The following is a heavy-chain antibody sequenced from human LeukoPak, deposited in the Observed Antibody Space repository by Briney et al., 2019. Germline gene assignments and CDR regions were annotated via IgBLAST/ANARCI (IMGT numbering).Heavy chain of an antibody. CDR3: ARRYGSSLGGYYYYYMDV. CDR2: IYYSGST. J-gene: IGHJ6*03. D-gene: IGHD3-16*01. V-gene: IGHV4-59*08. Sequence: PSETLSLTCTVSGGSISSYYWSWIRRPPGKGLEWIGYIYYSGSTNYNPSLKSRVTISVDTSKNQFSLKLSSVTAADTAVYYCARRYGSSLGGYYYYYMDVWGKGTTVTVSS. CDR1: GGSISSYY.